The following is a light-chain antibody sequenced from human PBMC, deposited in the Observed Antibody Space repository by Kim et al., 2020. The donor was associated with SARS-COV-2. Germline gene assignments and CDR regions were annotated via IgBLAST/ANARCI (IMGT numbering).Light chain of an antibody. Sequence: ATINCKSSQSVLYSSNNKSYLAWYQQKPGQPPKLLIYWASTRESGVPDRFSGSGSGTDLTLTISSLQAEDVAVYYCQQYYSTPWTFGQGTKVDIK. CDR2: WAS. J-gene: IGKJ1*01. CDR3: QQYYSTPWT. V-gene: IGKV4-1*01. CDR1: QSVLYSSNNKSY.